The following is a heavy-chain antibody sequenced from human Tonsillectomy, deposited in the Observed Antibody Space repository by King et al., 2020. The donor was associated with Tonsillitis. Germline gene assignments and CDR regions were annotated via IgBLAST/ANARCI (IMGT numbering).Heavy chain of an antibody. CDR1: GFSLSNARMG. V-gene: IGHV2-26*01. CDR3: ARIGDDYVWGSYRYFDY. Sequence: TLKESGPVLVKPTETLTLTCTVSGFSLSNARMGVIWIRQPPGKALEWLAHIFSNDEKSYNTSLKSRLTISKDTSKSQVVLTMTNMDPLDTATYYCARIGDDYVWGSYRYFDYWGQGTLVTVSS. CDR2: IFSNDEK. J-gene: IGHJ4*02. D-gene: IGHD3-16*02.